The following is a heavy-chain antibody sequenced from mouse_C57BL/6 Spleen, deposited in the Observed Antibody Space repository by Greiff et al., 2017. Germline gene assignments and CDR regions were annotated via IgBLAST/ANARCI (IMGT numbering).Heavy chain of an antibody. D-gene: IGHD1-1*01. Sequence: QVQLKQPGAELVRPGSSVKLSCKASGYTFTSYWMDWVKQRPGQGLEWIGNIYPSDSETHYNQKFKDKATLTVDKSSSTAYMQLSSLTSEDSAVYYCARGGDYGSSYFYWGQGTTLTVSS. J-gene: IGHJ2*01. V-gene: IGHV1-61*01. CDR1: GYTFTSYW. CDR3: ARGGDYGSSYFY. CDR2: IYPSDSET.